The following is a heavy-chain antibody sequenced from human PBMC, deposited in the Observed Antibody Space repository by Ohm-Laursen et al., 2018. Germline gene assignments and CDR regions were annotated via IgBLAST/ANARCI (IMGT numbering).Heavy chain of an antibody. CDR1: GYTFTSYY. D-gene: IGHD3-10*01. CDR3: ARERITMVRGVIGYFDY. V-gene: IGHV1-2*02. J-gene: IGHJ4*02. CDR2: INPNSGGT. Sequence: ASVKVSCKASGYTFTSYYMHWVRQAPGQGLEWMGWINPNSGGTNYAQKFQGRVTMTRDTSISTAYMELSRLRSDDTAVYYCARERITMVRGVIGYFDYWGQGTLVTVSS.